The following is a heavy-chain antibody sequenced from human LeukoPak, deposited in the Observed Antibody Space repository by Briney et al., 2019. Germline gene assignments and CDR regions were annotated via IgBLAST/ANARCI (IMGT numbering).Heavy chain of an antibody. Sequence: GGSLRLSCAASGFTFSNFAMRWVRQVPEKGLAWVSTIRGGGAGAHYADSVTGRFTISRDDSRNTLYVEMNSLKAEDTAVYFCAKASYSYGNDAFDIWGQGTKVTVSS. V-gene: IGHV3-23*01. CDR3: AKASYSYGNDAFDI. CDR2: IRGGGAGA. J-gene: IGHJ3*02. D-gene: IGHD5-18*01. CDR1: GFTFSNFA.